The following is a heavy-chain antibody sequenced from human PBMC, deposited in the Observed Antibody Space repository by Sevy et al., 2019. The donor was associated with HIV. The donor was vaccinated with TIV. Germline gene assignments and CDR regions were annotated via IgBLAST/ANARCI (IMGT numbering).Heavy chain of an antibody. V-gene: IGHV3-23*01. D-gene: IGHD6-13*01. CDR1: GFTFGTYA. Sequence: GGSLRLSCAASGFTFGTYAMDWVRQAPGKGLEWVSAISGSCGSTYNADSLKGRFTISRDNSKNTLYLQMNSLRAEDTAIYYCAKGDSTFYGMDVWGRGTTVNVSS. CDR3: AKGDSTFYGMDV. CDR2: ISGSCGST. J-gene: IGHJ6*02.